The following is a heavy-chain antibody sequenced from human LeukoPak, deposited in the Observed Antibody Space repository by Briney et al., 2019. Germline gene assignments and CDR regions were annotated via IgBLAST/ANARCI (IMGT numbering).Heavy chain of an antibody. J-gene: IGHJ4*02. CDR3: AKPQYYYDSSGYQYDY. Sequence: PGGSLRLSCAASGFTFSSYGMHWVRQAPGKGLEWVAVISYDGSNKYYADSVKGRFTISRDNSKNTLYLQMNSLRAEGTAVYYCAKPQYYYDSSGYQYDYWGQGTLVTVSS. V-gene: IGHV3-30*18. CDR2: ISYDGSNK. CDR1: GFTFSSYG. D-gene: IGHD3-22*01.